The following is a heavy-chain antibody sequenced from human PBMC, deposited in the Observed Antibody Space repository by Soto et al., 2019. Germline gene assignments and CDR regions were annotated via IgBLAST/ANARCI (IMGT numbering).Heavy chain of an antibody. J-gene: IGHJ4*02. CDR1: GFTFSTSV. D-gene: IGHD2-21*02. Sequence: PGGSLRLSCAGSGFTFSTSVMHWVRQAPGKGLEWLAVVWHDGSDISYADFGLDRYTISRDNSKNTLYVEMDNVREEATAVYFCARAAPDTASSYCLDYWGQGALVTVPS. V-gene: IGHV3-33*01. CDR3: ARAAPDTASSYCLDY. CDR2: VWHDGSDI.